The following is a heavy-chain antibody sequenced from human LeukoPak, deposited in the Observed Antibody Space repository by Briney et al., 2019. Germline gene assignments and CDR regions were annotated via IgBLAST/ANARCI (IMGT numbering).Heavy chain of an antibody. CDR3: ARSKSSYGSSWYFDY. J-gene: IGHJ4*02. CDR1: GFTFSSYS. Sequence: GGSLRLSCAASGFTFSSYSLNWVGQAPGKGLGWVSYISSSSSTIYYADSVKGRFTISRDNAKNSLYLQMNSLRDEDTAVYYCARSKSSYGSSWYFDYWGQGTLVTVSS. V-gene: IGHV3-48*02. CDR2: ISSSSSTI. D-gene: IGHD6-13*01.